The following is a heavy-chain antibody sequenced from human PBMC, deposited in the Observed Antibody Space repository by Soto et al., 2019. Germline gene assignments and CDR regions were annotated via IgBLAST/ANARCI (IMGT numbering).Heavy chain of an antibody. CDR1: GFTFGDYA. CDR3: TRDTSTGRYADFAMDV. D-gene: IGHD6-19*01. CDR2: IRSKAYGGTK. Sequence: PGGSLSLSCTGSGFTFGDYAISWSRQAPGKGLEWVGVIRSKAYGGTKDYAASVKGRFTILRDDSKSIAYLQMNSAQSADTGVYYCTRDTSTGRYADFAMDVWGHGTTVTVSS. J-gene: IGHJ6*02. V-gene: IGHV3-49*03.